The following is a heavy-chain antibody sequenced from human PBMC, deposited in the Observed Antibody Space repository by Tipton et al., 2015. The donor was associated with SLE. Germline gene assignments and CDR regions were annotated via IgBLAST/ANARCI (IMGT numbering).Heavy chain of an antibody. Sequence: TLSLTCAVYGGSFSGYYWSWIRQPPGKGLEWIGEINYSGSTNYNPSLKSRVTISDDTSKNQFSLKLSSVTAADTAIYYCARWGAGAFDVWGQGTMVTVSS. CDR3: ARWGAGAFDV. CDR1: GGSFSGYY. V-gene: IGHV4-34*01. J-gene: IGHJ3*01. D-gene: IGHD3-16*01. CDR2: INYSGST.